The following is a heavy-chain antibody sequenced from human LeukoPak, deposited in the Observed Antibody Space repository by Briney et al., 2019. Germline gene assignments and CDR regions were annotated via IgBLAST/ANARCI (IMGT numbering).Heavy chain of an antibody. CDR2: ISAYNGNT. J-gene: IGHJ5*02. CDR1: GYTFTSYG. Sequence: ASVKVSCKASGYTFTSYGISWVRQAPGQGLEWMGWISAYNGNTNYAQKLQGRVTMTTDTSTSTAYMELRSLRSDDTAVYYCARGDYYDSSGYQPGGSFDPWGQGTLVTVSS. D-gene: IGHD3-22*01. V-gene: IGHV1-18*01. CDR3: ARGDYYDSSGYQPGGSFDP.